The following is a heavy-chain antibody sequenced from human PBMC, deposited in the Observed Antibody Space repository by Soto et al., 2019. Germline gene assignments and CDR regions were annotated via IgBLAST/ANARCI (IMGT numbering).Heavy chain of an antibody. CDR1: GFTFSDYY. CDR2: ISSSSSYT. J-gene: IGHJ5*02. D-gene: IGHD6-25*01. Sequence: GGSLRLSCAASGFTFSDYYMSWIRQAPGKGLEWVSYISSSSSYTNYADSVKGRFTISRDNAKNSLYLQMNSLRAEDTAVYYCAREAAQEPRWFDPWGQGTLVTVSS. CDR3: AREAAQEPRWFDP. V-gene: IGHV3-11*06.